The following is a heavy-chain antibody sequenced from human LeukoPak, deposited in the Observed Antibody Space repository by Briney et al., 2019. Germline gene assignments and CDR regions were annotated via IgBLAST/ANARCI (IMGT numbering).Heavy chain of an antibody. Sequence: GGSLRLSCAASGFTFSSSTMTWVRQSPGKGLEWVSSISSSSTYIYYADSVKGRFIISRNNAKNSLYLQMNSLRDEDTAVYYCVRDWYFDLWGRGTRVTVSS. V-gene: IGHV3-21*01. CDR3: VRDWYFDL. J-gene: IGHJ2*01. CDR1: GFTFSSST. CDR2: ISSSSTYI.